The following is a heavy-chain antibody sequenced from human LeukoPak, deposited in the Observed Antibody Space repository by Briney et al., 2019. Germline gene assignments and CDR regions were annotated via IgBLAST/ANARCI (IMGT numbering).Heavy chain of an antibody. CDR2: ISGSGGST. V-gene: IGHV3-23*01. D-gene: IGHD2-15*01. Sequence: GGSLRLSCAASGFTFSSYAVSWVRQAPGKGLEWVSAISGSGGSTYYADSVKGRFTISRDNSKNTLYLQMNSLRAEDTAVYYCAKKRDIVVVVAAVDYWGQGTLVTVSS. CDR1: GFTFSSYA. CDR3: AKKRDIVVVVAAVDY. J-gene: IGHJ4*02.